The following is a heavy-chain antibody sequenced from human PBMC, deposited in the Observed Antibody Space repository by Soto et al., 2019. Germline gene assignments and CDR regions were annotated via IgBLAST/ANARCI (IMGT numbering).Heavy chain of an antibody. CDR1: GDSIRSYY. CDR3: AREQYNWKI. D-gene: IGHD1-20*01. CDR2: VFHTGNT. V-gene: IGHV4-59*01. J-gene: IGHJ4*02. Sequence: PSETLSLTCSVSGDSIRSYYWTWIRQPPGKWLQWIGYVFHTGNTNYNPSLKSRVTISEDASKNQVSLRLTSVTAADTAVYFCAREQYNWKIWGQGXLVTVSS.